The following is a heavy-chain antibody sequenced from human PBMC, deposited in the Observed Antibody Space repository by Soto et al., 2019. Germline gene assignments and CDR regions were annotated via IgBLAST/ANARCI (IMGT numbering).Heavy chain of an antibody. CDR2: VSAYNGNT. D-gene: IGHD2-2*02. V-gene: IGHV1-18*01. CDR1: GYTFTTYG. J-gene: IGHJ4*02. CDR3: ARDREYTQFDY. Sequence: ASVKVSCKASGYTFTTYGISWVRQAPGQGLEWMGWVSAYNGNTNYAQRLQGRVTMTTDTSTSTAYMELRSLRSDDTAVYYCARDREYTQFDYWGQGTLVTVSS.